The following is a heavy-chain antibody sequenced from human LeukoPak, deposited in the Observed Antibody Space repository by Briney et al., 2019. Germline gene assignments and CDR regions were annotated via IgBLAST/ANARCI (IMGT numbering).Heavy chain of an antibody. CDR3: ARADSSGYHDFDY. V-gene: IGHV4-34*01. CDR1: GFTFSSYA. D-gene: IGHD3-22*01. CDR2: INHSGST. J-gene: IGHJ4*02. Sequence: GSLRLSCAASGFTFSSYAMSWIRQPPGKGLEWIGEINHSGSTNYNPSLKSRVTISVDTSKNQFSLKLSSVTAADTAVYYCARADSSGYHDFDYWGQGTLVTVSS.